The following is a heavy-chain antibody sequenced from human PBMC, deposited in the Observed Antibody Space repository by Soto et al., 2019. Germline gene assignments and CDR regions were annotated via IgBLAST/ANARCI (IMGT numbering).Heavy chain of an antibody. J-gene: IGHJ3*02. CDR1: GFTFSDYY. Sequence: GRSLRLSCAASGFTFSDYYMSWIRQATGKGLEWVSYITNSGSTMDYADSVKGRFTISRDNAKKSLYLQMNSLRAEDTAVYYCAGQYDPVPRSAFDIWGQGAMVTVSS. D-gene: IGHD3-16*01. V-gene: IGHV3-11*01. CDR3: AGQYDPVPRSAFDI. CDR2: ITNSGSTM.